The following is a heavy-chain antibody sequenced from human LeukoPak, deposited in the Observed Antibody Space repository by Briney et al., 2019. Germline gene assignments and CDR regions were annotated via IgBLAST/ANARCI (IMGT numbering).Heavy chain of an antibody. J-gene: IGHJ4*02. CDR2: IKQDGSEK. CDR1: GFTFSSYW. Sequence: GGSLRLSCAVSGFTFSSYWMSWVRQAPGRGLEWVANIKQDGSEKYYVDSVKGRFTISRDNTKNSLYLQMNSLRAEDTAVYYCASIVEEFGELLYDYWGQGTLVTVSS. D-gene: IGHD3-10*01. V-gene: IGHV3-7*01. CDR3: ASIVEEFGELLYDY.